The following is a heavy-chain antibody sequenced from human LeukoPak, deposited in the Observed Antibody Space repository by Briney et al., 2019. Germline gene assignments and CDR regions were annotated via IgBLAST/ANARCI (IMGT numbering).Heavy chain of an antibody. D-gene: IGHD6-6*01. CDR3: ARDPGDSSSSGYYYYYYMDV. CDR2: ISAYNGNT. CDR1: GYTFTSYG. Sequence: ASVKVSCKASGYTFTSYGISWVRQAPGQGLEWMGWISAYNGNTNHAQKLQGRVTMTTDTSTSTAYMELRSLRSDDTAVYYYARDPGDSSSSGYYYYYYMDVWGKGTTVTVSS. V-gene: IGHV1-18*01. J-gene: IGHJ6*03.